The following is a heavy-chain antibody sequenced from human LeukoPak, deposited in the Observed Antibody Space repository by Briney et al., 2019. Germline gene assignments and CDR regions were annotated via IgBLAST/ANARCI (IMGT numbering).Heavy chain of an antibody. CDR3: ARSDLYGDYPPGNY. Sequence: TSETLSLTCTVSGGSISSYYWSWIRQPPGKGLEWIGYIYYSGRTNYNPSLKSRVSISIDTSKNQFSLKLSSVAAADTAFYYCARSDLYGDYPPGNYWGQGTLVAASS. V-gene: IGHV4-59*01. CDR2: IYYSGRT. D-gene: IGHD4-17*01. CDR1: GGSISSYY. J-gene: IGHJ4*02.